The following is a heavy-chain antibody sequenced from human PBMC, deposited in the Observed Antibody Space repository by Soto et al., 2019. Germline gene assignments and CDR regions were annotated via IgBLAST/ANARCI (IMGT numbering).Heavy chain of an antibody. Sequence: SETLSLTWAVYGGSFSGYYWIWIRQPPGKGLEWIGEINHSGSTNYNPSLKSRVTISVDTSKNQFSLKLSSVTAADTAVYYCASRLERHYFDYWGQGTLVTVSS. CDR2: INHSGST. J-gene: IGHJ4*02. CDR3: ASRLERHYFDY. CDR1: GGSFSGYY. V-gene: IGHV4-34*01. D-gene: IGHD1-1*01.